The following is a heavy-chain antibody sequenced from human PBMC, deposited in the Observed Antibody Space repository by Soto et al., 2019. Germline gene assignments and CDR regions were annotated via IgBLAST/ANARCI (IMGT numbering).Heavy chain of an antibody. CDR1: GGTFSSYA. CDR2: IIPIFGTA. V-gene: IGHV1-69*01. D-gene: IGHD3-3*01. Sequence: QVQLVQSGAEVKKPGSSVKVSCKASGGTFSSYAISWVRQAPGQGLEWMGGIIPIFGTANYAQKFQGRVTITADESTSTAYMELSSLRSEDTAVYYGVGGREEWPEFNWFDPWGKGTLVTVSS. CDR3: VGGREEWPEFNWFDP. J-gene: IGHJ5*02.